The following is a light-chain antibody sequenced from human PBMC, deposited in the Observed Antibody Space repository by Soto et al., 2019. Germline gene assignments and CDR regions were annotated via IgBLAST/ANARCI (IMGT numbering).Light chain of an antibody. J-gene: IGLJ1*01. Sequence: QSVLTQPASVSGSPGQSITISCTGTSSDVGGYNYVSWSQQHPGKAPQLMIYEVSNRPSGVSNRFSGSKSGNTASLTISGLQAEDEADYYCSSYTSSSTYVFGTGTKLTV. V-gene: IGLV2-14*01. CDR2: EVS. CDR3: SSYTSSSTYV. CDR1: SSDVGGYNY.